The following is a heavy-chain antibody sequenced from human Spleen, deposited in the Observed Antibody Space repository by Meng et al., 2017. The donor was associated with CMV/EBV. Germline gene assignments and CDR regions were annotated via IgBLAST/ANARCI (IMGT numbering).Heavy chain of an antibody. CDR3: AKDRAGGRSYGMDV. CDR1: GFTFSSYS. J-gene: IGHJ6*02. V-gene: IGHV3-23*03. D-gene: IGHD1-26*01. CDR2: VYSGGIRT. Sequence: GESLKISCAASGFTFSSYSMNWVRQAPGKGLEWVSVVYSGGIRTYYADFVKGRFTISRENPKNTVYLQMNSLRADDTAVYYCAKDRAGGRSYGMDVWGQGTTVTVSS.